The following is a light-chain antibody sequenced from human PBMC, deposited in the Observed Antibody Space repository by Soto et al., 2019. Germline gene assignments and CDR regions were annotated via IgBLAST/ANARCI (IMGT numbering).Light chain of an antibody. Sequence: QSALTQPASVSGSPGQSTTFSCTGTSSDVGSYNYVSWYQQHPGKAPKLMIYDVSNRPLGISNRFSGSKSGNTASLTISGLQAEDEADYYCSSYTRSSTLVFGGGTKVTVL. J-gene: IGLJ2*01. CDR1: SSDVGSYNY. V-gene: IGLV2-14*03. CDR3: SSYTRSSTLV. CDR2: DVS.